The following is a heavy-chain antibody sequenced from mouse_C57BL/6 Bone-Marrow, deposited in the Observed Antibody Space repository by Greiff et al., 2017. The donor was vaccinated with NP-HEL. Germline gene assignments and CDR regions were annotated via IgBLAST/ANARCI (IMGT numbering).Heavy chain of an antibody. CDR3: ARWSKKDYFDY. CDR1: GYTFTSYD. Sequence: QVQLKESGPELVKPGASVKLSCKASGYTFTSYDITWVKQRPGQGLEWIGWIYPRDGSTKYNEKFKGKATLTVDTSSSTAYMELHSLTSEDSAVDFGARWSKKDYFDYWGQGTTLTVSS. J-gene: IGHJ2*01. V-gene: IGHV1-85*01. CDR2: IYPRDGST.